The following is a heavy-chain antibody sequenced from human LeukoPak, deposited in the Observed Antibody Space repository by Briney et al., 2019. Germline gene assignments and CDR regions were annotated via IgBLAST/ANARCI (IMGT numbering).Heavy chain of an antibody. V-gene: IGHV3-30*02. J-gene: IGHJ4*02. CDR3: ARDLSGVTGYTYGRGIDY. D-gene: IGHD5-18*01. CDR1: GFTFSSYG. CDR2: IRYDGRNK. Sequence: GGSLRLSCAASGFTFSSYGMHWVRQAPGKGLEWVAFIRYDGRNKYYADSVKGRFTISRDNAKTSLYLQMNSLRAEDTAVYYCARDLSGVTGYTYGRGIDYWGQGTLVTVSS.